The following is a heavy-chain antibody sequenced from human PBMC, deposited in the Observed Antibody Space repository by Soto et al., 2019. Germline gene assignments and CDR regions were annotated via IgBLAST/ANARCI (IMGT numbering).Heavy chain of an antibody. Sequence: EVQLLESGGGLVQPGGSLRLSCAVSGFTFSRNAMTWVRQAPGKGLEWVSTIFGSGGSTYYADSVKGRFTISRDSSKNTLYLQMNSLRVEETAVYFCASHGGSYLPFDFWGQGTLVSVSS. J-gene: IGHJ4*02. V-gene: IGHV3-23*01. CDR2: IFGSGGST. D-gene: IGHD1-26*01. CDR1: GFTFSRNA. CDR3: ASHGGSYLPFDF.